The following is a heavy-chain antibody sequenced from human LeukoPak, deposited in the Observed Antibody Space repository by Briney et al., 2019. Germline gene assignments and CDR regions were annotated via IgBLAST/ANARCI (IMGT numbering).Heavy chain of an antibody. CDR3: ARVAQAAAGSYYYYYGMDV. CDR1: GYTFTGYY. J-gene: IGHJ6*02. D-gene: IGHD6-13*01. Sequence: ASVKVSFKASGYTFTGYYMHWVRQAPGQGLEWMGWINPNSGGTNYAQKFQGRVTMTRDTSISTAYMELSRLRSDDTAVYYCARVAQAAAGSYYYYYGMDVWGQGTTVTVSS. CDR2: INPNSGGT. V-gene: IGHV1-2*02.